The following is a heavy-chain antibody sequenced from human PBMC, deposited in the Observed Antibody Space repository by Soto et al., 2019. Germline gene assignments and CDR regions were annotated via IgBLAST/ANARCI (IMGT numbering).Heavy chain of an antibody. V-gene: IGHV4-39*01. CDR2: IYYSGST. CDR1: GGSISSSSYY. J-gene: IGHJ5*02. Sequence: QLQLQESGPGLVKPSETLSLTCTVSGGSISSSSYYWGWIRQPPGKGLEWIGSIYYSGSTYYNPSLKSRVTISVDTSKNQFSLKLSSVTAADTAVYYCARHFQGVVDNNWFDPWGQGTLVTVSS. D-gene: IGHD2-15*01. CDR3: ARHFQGVVDNNWFDP.